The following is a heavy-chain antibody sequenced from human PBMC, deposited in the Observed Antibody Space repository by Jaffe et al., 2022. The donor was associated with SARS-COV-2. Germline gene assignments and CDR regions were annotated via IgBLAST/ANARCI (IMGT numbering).Heavy chain of an antibody. D-gene: IGHD3-3*01. V-gene: IGHV4-59*08. CDR2: IYYSGST. CDR1: GGSISSYY. Sequence: QVQLQESGPGLVKPSETLSLTCTVSGGSISSYYWSWIRQPPGKGLEWIGYIYYSGSTNYNPSLKSRVTISVDTSKNQFSLKLSSVTAADTAVYYCARHWSGSYFDYWGQGTLVTVSS. CDR3: ARHWSGSYFDY. J-gene: IGHJ4*02.